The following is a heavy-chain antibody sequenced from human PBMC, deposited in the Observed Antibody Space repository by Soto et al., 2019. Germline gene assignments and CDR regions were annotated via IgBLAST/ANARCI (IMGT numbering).Heavy chain of an antibody. CDR1: GDSVSSNSAA. Sequence: SQTLSLTCAISGDSVSSNSAAWNWIRQSPSRGLEWLGRTYYRSKWYNDYAVSVKSRITINPDTSKNQFSLQLNSVTPEDTAVYYCARAVYYYDSSGYYFFYGMDVWGQGTTVTVSS. J-gene: IGHJ6*02. CDR3: ARAVYYYDSSGYYFFYGMDV. CDR2: TYYRSKWYN. V-gene: IGHV6-1*01. D-gene: IGHD3-22*01.